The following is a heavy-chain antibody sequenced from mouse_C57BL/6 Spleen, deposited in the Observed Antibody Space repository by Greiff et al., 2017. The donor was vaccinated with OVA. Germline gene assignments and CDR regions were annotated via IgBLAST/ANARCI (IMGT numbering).Heavy chain of an antibody. Sequence: QVQLKQLGTELVKPGASVKLSCKASGYTFTSYWMHWVKQRPGQGLEWIGNINPSNGGTNYNEKFKSKATLTVDKSSSTAYMQLSSLTSEDSAVYYCARAGWDEGGWFAYWGQGTLVTVSA. CDR1: GYTFTSYW. D-gene: IGHD4-1*01. CDR2: INPSNGGT. V-gene: IGHV1-53*01. J-gene: IGHJ3*01. CDR3: ARAGWDEGGWFAY.